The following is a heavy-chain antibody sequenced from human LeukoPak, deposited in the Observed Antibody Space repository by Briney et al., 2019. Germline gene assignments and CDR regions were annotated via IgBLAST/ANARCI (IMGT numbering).Heavy chain of an antibody. CDR1: GFTFDDYG. J-gene: IGHJ4*02. CDR3: ATPGGLERMALSY. CDR2: INWNGGST. Sequence: GGSLRLSCAASGFTFDDYGMSWVRQAPGKGLEWVSGINWNGGSTGYADSVKGRFTISRDNSKNTLYLQMNSLRAEDTAVYYCATPGGLERMALSYWGQGTLVTVSS. V-gene: IGHV3-20*04. D-gene: IGHD1-1*01.